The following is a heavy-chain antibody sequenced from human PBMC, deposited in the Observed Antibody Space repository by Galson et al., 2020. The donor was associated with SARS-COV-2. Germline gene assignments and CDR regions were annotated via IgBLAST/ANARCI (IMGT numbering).Heavy chain of an antibody. V-gene: IGHV3-48*02. J-gene: IGHJ4*02. CDR3: AKLGSREIDH. CDR1: GFTFDTYS. D-gene: IGHD2-2*01. Sequence: GGSLRLSCAASGFTFDTYSMNWVRQAPGKGLQWVSYISSTSIVTNYADSVRGRFTISRDNAKNSLYLQMNSLRDDDTAVYYCAKLGSREIDHRGQGTLVTVSS. CDR2: ISSTSIVT.